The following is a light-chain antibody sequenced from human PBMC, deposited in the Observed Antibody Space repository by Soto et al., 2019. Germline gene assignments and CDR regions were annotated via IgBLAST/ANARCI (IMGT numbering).Light chain of an antibody. Sequence: EIVLTQSPATLSLSPGERATLSCRASQSVSSYLAWYQQRPGQAPRLLIYDASNRATGIPARFSGSGAETAFTLTTSSLEPEDFAVYYCQQRSNWPPLTFGGGTKVEIK. CDR2: DAS. J-gene: IGKJ4*01. CDR3: QQRSNWPPLT. CDR1: QSVSSY. V-gene: IGKV3-11*01.